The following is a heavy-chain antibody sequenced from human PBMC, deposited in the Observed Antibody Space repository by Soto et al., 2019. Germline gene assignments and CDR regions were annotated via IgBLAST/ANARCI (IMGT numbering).Heavy chain of an antibody. Sequence: ETLSLTCAVYGGSFSGYYWSWIRQPPGKGLEWIGEINHSGSTNYNPSLKSRVTISVDTSKNQFSLKLSSVTAADTAVYYCARAKRNYDFGSGYYTAPPNGMDVWGQGTTVTVSS. CDR2: INHSGST. D-gene: IGHD3-3*01. CDR1: GGSFSGYY. CDR3: ARAKRNYDFGSGYYTAPPNGMDV. V-gene: IGHV4-34*01. J-gene: IGHJ6*02.